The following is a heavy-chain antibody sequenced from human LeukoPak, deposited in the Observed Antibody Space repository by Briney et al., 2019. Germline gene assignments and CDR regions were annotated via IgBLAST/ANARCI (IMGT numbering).Heavy chain of an antibody. CDR1: GGSISSYY. CDR2: IYYSGST. D-gene: IGHD5-24*01. J-gene: IGHJ4*02. Sequence: SETLSLTCTVSGGSISSYYWSWIRQPPGKGLEWIGYIYYSGSTNYNPSLKSRVTISVDTSKNQFSLKLSSVTAADTAVYYCARRRDGYNWDYFDHCGQGTLVTVSS. CDR3: ARRRDGYNWDYFDH. V-gene: IGHV4-59*08.